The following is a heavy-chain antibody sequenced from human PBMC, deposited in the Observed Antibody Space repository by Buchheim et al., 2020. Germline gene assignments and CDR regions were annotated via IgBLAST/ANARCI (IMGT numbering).Heavy chain of an antibody. D-gene: IGHD4-11*01. CDR3: ARGTTVTTPYYYGMDV. CDR2: INSDGSGT. V-gene: IGHV3-74*03. Sequence: EVQLVESGGGLVQPGGSLRLSCAASGFTFSPYYMHWVRQPPGKGLVWVSRINSDGSGTTYADSVKGRFTISRDNAKNTLYLQMNSLRAEDTAVYYCARGTTVTTPYYYGMDVWGQGTT. CDR1: GFTFSPYY. J-gene: IGHJ6*02.